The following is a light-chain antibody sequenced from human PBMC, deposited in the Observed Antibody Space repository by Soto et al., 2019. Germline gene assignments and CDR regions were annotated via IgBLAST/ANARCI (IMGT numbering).Light chain of an antibody. Sequence: QSALTQPASVSGSPGQSITISCPGTSSDVGGYNYVSWYQQHPGKAPKLMIYDVSNRPSGVSNRFSGSKSGNTASLTISGRQAEDEADYYCSSYTTIGSLVFGGGTKVTVL. J-gene: IGLJ2*01. V-gene: IGLV2-14*01. CDR2: DVS. CDR1: SSDVGGYNY. CDR3: SSYTTIGSLV.